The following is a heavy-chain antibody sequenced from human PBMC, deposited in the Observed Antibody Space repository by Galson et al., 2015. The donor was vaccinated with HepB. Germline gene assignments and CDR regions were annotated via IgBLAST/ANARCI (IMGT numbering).Heavy chain of an antibody. CDR1: GGSISSSNW. D-gene: IGHD4/OR15-4a*01. V-gene: IGHV4-4*01. J-gene: IGHJ3*02. CDR3: ARGELGYGATEI. Sequence: TLSLTCAVSGGSISSSNWWSWVRQPPGKGLEWIAEIHHSGGTNYNPSLKSRVTISVDKSKNHFSLKLTSVTAADTAVYFCARGELGYGATEIWGHGTMVSVS. CDR2: IHHSGGT.